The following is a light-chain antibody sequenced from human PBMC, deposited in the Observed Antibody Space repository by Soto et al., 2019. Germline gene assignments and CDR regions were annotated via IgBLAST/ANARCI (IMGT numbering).Light chain of an antibody. J-gene: IGLJ1*01. CDR2: DVS. CDR3: SSYTSDSTYV. CDR1: SSDVGGYNY. Sequence: LTQPASVSGSPGQSITISCTGTSSDVGGYNYVSWYQEHPGKAPKLMIYDVSNRPSGVSNRFPGSKSDNTASLTISGLQAEDEADYYCSSYTSDSTYVFGTGTKVTVL. V-gene: IGLV2-14*01.